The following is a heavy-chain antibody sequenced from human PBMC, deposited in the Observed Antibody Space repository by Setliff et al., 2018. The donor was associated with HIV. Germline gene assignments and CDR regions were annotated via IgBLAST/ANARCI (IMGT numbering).Heavy chain of an antibody. Sequence: GGSLRLSCEASGFTFDDYAMHWGRQAPGKGLEGVAGINWNSVSRAYADSVQGRFTISRDNAKNLVYLEMNSLRPEDTALYFCAKDYGDGHNWGAFDIWGQGIMVTVSS. V-gene: IGHV3-9*01. CDR3: AKDYGDGHNWGAFDI. J-gene: IGHJ3*02. CDR2: INWNSVSR. CDR1: GFTFDDYA. D-gene: IGHD1-1*01.